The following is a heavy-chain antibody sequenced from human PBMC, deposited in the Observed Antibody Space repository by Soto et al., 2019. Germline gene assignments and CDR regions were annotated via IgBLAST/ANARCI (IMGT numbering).Heavy chain of an antibody. CDR1: GYTFTSYA. D-gene: IGHD6-13*01. CDR3: ARSQPGSSSWYYYGMDV. J-gene: IGHJ6*02. Sequence: ASVKVSCKASGYTFTSYAMHWVRQAPGQGLEWMGWINPNSGGTNYAQKFQGRVTMTRDTSISTAYMELSRLRSDDTAVYYCARSQPGSSSWYYYGMDVWGQGTTVTVSS. V-gene: IGHV1-2*02. CDR2: INPNSGGT.